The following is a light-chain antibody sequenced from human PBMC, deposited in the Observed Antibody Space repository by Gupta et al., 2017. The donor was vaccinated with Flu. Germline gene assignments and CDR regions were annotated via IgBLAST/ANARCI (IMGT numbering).Light chain of an antibody. V-gene: IGKV1-39*01. J-gene: IGKJ2*01. CDR1: QSIGMC. Sequence: DRVTITCRASQSIGMCLNWYQQKPGEAPKVLINGASSLQSGVPSTFSGSGSETDFILTISSLQPEDFATYYCQQSYSSPYTFGQGTKLEI. CDR3: QQSYSSPYT. CDR2: GAS.